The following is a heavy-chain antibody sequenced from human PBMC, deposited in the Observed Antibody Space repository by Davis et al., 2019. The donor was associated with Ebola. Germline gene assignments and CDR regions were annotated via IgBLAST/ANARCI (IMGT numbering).Heavy chain of an antibody. D-gene: IGHD6-13*01. CDR1: GDSVSSNSGA. V-gene: IGHV6-1*01. J-gene: IGHJ1*01. Sequence: SQTLSLTCAISGDSVSSNSGAWHWLRQSPSRGLEWLGRTFYRSKWHSNYADSVKSRVTINPDTSQNQFTLQLNSVTPEDTAIYYCARDGADAYSSSFSLVFWGQGTLVTVSS. CDR2: TFYRSKWHS. CDR3: ARDGADAYSSSFSLVF.